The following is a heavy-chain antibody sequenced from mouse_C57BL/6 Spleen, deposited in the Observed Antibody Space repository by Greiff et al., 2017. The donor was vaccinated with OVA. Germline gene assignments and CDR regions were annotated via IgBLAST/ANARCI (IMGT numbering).Heavy chain of an antibody. CDR1: GYTFTDYN. V-gene: IGHV1-18*01. J-gene: IGHJ4*01. D-gene: IGHD1-1*02. CDR2: INPNNGGT. Sequence: VQLQQSGPELVKPGVSVKIPCKASGYTFTDYNMDWVKQSHGKSLEWIGDINPNNGGTIYNQKFKGKATLTVDKSSSTAYMELRSLTSEDTAVYYCARESIRGGFFSDYAMDYWGQGTSVTVSS. CDR3: ARESIRGGFFSDYAMDY.